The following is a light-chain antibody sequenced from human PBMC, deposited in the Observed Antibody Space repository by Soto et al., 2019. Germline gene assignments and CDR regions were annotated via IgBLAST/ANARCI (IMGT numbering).Light chain of an antibody. CDR3: SSYTRSSTRV. V-gene: IGLV2-14*01. J-gene: IGLJ3*02. CDR2: EVS. CDR1: SSDVGGYNY. Sequence: QSVLTQPASLSGSPGQSITISCTGTSSDVGGYNYVSWYQQHPGKAPKVMIYEVSNRPSGVSTRFSGSKSGNTASLTISGLQAEDEADYYCSSYTRSSTRVFGGGTKLTVL.